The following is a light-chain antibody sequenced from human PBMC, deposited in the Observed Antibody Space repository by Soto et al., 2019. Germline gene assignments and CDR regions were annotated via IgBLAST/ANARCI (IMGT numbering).Light chain of an antibody. CDR2: SAS. CDR1: QSISDT. V-gene: IGKV3-15*01. Sequence: EIVLTQSPATLSVSPGGRATLSSRASQSISDTLAWYQQKPGQAPRLLIYSASRRATGFPGRFSGSGSGTDFTLTISSLQSEDLAVYYCQQYNNWPWTFGQGTKWIS. CDR3: QQYNNWPWT. J-gene: IGKJ1*01.